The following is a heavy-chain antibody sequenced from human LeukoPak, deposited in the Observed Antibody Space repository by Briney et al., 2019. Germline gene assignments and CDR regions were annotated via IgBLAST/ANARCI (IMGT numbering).Heavy chain of an antibody. Sequence: GGGPKSSFQGSGFRFYIYWIGWGRQIAGKGGEGRGTIYPGDADTRFCTSFQGEVTILADRSSETTYLQSSSLKASDTAIYYCPRRQGGQNWYFDLWGRGTAVTVSS. V-gene: IGHV5-51*01. J-gene: IGHJ2*01. D-gene: IGHD3-16*01. CDR3: PRRQGGQNWYFDL. CDR1: GFRFYIYW. CDR2: IYPGDADT.